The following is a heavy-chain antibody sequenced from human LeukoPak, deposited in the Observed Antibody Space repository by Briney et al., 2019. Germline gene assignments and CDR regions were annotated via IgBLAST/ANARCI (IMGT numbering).Heavy chain of an antibody. Sequence: GGSVRLSCAASGFTLSSYWMYWVRQAPGKGLVWISRIKTDGTTSYADSVKGRFTISRDNAENTLYMQMNSLRVEDTALYYCARDLGGGNCYWGQGILVTVSS. D-gene: IGHD2-15*01. CDR1: GFTLSSYW. CDR2: IKTDGTT. V-gene: IGHV3-74*01. CDR3: ARDLGGGNCY. J-gene: IGHJ4*02.